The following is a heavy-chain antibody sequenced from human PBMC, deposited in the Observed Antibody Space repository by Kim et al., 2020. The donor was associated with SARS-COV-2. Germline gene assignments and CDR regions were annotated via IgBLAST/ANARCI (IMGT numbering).Heavy chain of an antibody. J-gene: IGHJ4*02. D-gene: IGHD1-26*01. CDR1: GFTFSSYS. CDR2: ISSSSSYI. V-gene: IGHV3-21*01. CDR3: ARDHGLFSGSYPLPSDY. Sequence: GGSLRLSCAASGFTFSSYSMNWVRQAPGKGLEWVSSISSSSSYIYYADSVKGRFTISRDNAKNSLYLQMNSLRAEDTAVYYCARDHGLFSGSYPLPSDYWGQGTLVTVSS.